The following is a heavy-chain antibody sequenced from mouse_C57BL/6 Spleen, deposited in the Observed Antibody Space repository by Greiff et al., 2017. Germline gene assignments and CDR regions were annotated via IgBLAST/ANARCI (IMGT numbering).Heavy chain of an antibody. J-gene: IGHJ2*01. Sequence: VQLQQSGAELARPGASVKLSCKASGYTFTSYGISWVKQRTGQGLEWIGEIYPRSGNTYYNEKFKGKATLTADKSSITAYMELRSLTSEYSAVYFCARVEGLPLDYWGQGTTLTVSS. CDR2: IYPRSGNT. D-gene: IGHD2-2*01. CDR1: GYTFTSYG. V-gene: IGHV1-81*01. CDR3: ARVEGLPLDY.